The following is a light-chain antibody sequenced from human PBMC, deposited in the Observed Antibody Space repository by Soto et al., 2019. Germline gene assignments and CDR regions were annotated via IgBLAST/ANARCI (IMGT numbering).Light chain of an antibody. CDR3: ISYAGSNKPA. J-gene: IGLJ2*01. CDR1: SSDVGGYNY. Sequence: QTVVTQPPSASGSPGQSVAISCSGTSSDVGGYNYVSWYQQHPGKAPKLMIYDVNKRPSGVPDRFSGSKSGNTASLNVSGLQAEDEADYYCISYAGSNKPAFGGGTKLTVL. V-gene: IGLV2-8*01. CDR2: DVN.